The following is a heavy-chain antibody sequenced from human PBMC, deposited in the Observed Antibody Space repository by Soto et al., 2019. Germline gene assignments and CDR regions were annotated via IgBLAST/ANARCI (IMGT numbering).Heavy chain of an antibody. D-gene: IGHD3-10*01. CDR1: GYSFTSYW. CDR3: ARSFFTMDYGMDV. J-gene: IGHJ6*02. CDR2: IYPGDSDT. V-gene: IGHV5-51*01. Sequence: GESLKISCKGSGYSFTSYWIGWVRQMPGKGLEWMGIIYPGDSDTRYSPSFQGQVTISADKSISTAYLQWSSLKASDTAMYYCARSFFTMDYGMDVWGQGTTVTVSS.